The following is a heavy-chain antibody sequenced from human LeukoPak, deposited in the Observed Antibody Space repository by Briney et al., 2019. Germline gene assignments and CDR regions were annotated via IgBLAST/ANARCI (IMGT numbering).Heavy chain of an antibody. J-gene: IGHJ4*02. V-gene: IGHV3-7*01. CDR1: GFTFSSYW. Sequence: GGSLRLSCAASGFTFSSYWMSWVRQPPGKGLEWVANIKHDGSEKYYVDSVKGRFTISRDNAKNSLYLQMNSLRAEDTAVYYCARVGTAEGTLEDYWGQGTLVTVSS. D-gene: IGHD6-13*01. CDR3: ARVGTAEGTLEDY. CDR2: IKHDGSEK.